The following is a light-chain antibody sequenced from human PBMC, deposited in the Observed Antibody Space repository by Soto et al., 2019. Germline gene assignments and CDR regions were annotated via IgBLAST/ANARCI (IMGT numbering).Light chain of an antibody. CDR3: QHYNSYSEA. Sequence: DIQMTQSPSTLSGSVGDRVTITCRASQTISSWLAWYQQKPGKAPKLLIYKASTLKSGVPSRFSGSVSGTEFTLTISSLQPVDFATYYCQHYNSYSEAFGQGTKVELK. V-gene: IGKV1-5*03. CDR1: QTISSW. J-gene: IGKJ1*01. CDR2: KAS.